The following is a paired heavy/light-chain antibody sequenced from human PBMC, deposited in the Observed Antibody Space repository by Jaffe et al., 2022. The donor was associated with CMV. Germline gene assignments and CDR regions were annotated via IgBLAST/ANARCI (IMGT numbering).Light chain of an antibody. J-gene: IGLJ2*01. CDR3: AVWDDSLRGWL. V-gene: IGLV1-44*01. CDR2: SNN. Sequence: QSVLTQPPSASGTPGQKVTISCSGSRSNIVRQTANWYQQVPGAAPKLLIYSNNQRPSGVPDRFSGSKSGTSASLAITGLQSEDEADYYCAVWDDSLRGWLFGGGTKLTVL. CDR1: RSNIVRQT.
Heavy chain of an antibody. CDR2: MNPNSGDT. V-gene: IGHV1-8*01. Sequence: QVQLVQSGAEVKKPGASVKVSCKASGYTFTSYDINWARQATGRGLEWMGWMNPNSGDTGYAQKFQGRVTMTRDTSISTAYMELSSLRSEDTAVYYCARVPAKGDRFDPWGQGTLVTVSS. D-gene: IGHD2-21*02. J-gene: IGHJ5*02. CDR3: ARVPAKGDRFDP. CDR1: GYTFTSYD.